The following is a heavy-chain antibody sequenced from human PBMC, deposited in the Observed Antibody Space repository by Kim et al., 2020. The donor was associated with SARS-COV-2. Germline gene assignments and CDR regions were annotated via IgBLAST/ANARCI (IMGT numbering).Heavy chain of an antibody. D-gene: IGHD6-19*01. J-gene: IGHJ4*02. V-gene: IGHV3-7*04. CDR1: GFTFSSYW. CDR2: IKQDGSEK. Sequence: GGSLRLSCAASGFTFSSYWMSWVRQASGKGPEWAANIKQDGSEKYYVDSVKGRFTISRDNSKNSLYLQMNSLRSEDTAVYYCAGGIAVAGTDYWGQGTLVTVSS. CDR3: AGGIAVAGTDY.